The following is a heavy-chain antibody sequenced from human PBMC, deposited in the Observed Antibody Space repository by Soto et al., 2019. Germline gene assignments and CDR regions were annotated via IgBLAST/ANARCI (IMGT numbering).Heavy chain of an antibody. Sequence: PSETLSLTCAVYGGSFSGYYWSWIRQPPGKGLEWIGEINHSGSTNYNPSLKSRVTISVDTSKNQFSLKLSSVTAADTAVYYCARTPGGYGANWFDPWGQGTLVTVSS. D-gene: IGHD1-1*01. J-gene: IGHJ5*02. CDR2: INHSGST. CDR3: ARTPGGYGANWFDP. CDR1: GGSFSGYY. V-gene: IGHV4-34*01.